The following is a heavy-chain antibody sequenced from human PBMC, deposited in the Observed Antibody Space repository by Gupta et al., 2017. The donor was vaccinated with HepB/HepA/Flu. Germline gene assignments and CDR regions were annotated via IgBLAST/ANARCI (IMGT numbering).Heavy chain of an antibody. V-gene: IGHV3-11*01. CDR2: ISLSVSSI. J-gene: IGHJ4*02. CDR3: ARVGMTTVLYLDH. CDR1: GLRFRDYY. Sequence: QVQWVESGGGLVKPGGSLRLSCAASGLRFRDYYMSWIRQAPGKGLEWLSYISLSVSSIKYADSVMGRMTISRDNAKNALYLQMDSLTAEDTAVYYCARVGMTTVLYLDHWGQGAPVTVSS. D-gene: IGHD4-17*01.